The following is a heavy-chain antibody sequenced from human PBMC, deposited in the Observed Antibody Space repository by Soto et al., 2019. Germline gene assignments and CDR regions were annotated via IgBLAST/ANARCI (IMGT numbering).Heavy chain of an antibody. J-gene: IGHJ4*02. CDR3: ARDPRIVGAPRNYFNY. Sequence: GGSLRLSCAASGFTFSSYAMHWVRQAPGKGLEWVAVISYDGSNKYYADSVKGRFTISRDNSKNTLYLQMNSLRAEDTAVYYCARDPRIVGAPRNYFNYWGQGTLVTVSS. CDR2: ISYDGSNK. V-gene: IGHV3-30-3*01. CDR1: GFTFSSYA. D-gene: IGHD1-26*01.